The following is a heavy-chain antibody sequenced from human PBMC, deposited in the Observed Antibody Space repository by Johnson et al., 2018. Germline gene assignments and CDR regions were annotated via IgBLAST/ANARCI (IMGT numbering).Heavy chain of an antibody. CDR3: AKEGVMEWEYYGPFQY. D-gene: IGHD1-26*01. Sequence: QVQLQESGPGLVKPSETLSLTCTVSGGSISSYYWSWIRQPPGKGLEWIGYIHYSGSTNYNPSLKSRGTISVDTSKNQFSLKLSSVTAADTAVYYCAKEGVMEWEYYGPFQYWGPGTLVTVSS. J-gene: IGHJ1*01. CDR2: IHYSGST. CDR1: GGSISSYY. V-gene: IGHV4-59*01.